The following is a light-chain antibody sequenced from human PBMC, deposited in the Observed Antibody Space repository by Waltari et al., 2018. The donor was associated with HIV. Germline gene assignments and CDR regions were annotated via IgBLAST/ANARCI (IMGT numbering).Light chain of an antibody. Sequence: QSVLTQPPSASGTPGQLVTISCSGSNSNIGTRPLNWYQQLAGSAPKLLIYRSDLRPSGVPDRFSGSKSATSASLAISGLQSEDEATYYCASWDDSLNGVIFGGGTELTVL. CDR1: NSNIGTRP. V-gene: IGLV1-44*01. J-gene: IGLJ2*01. CDR3: ASWDDSLNGVI. CDR2: RSD.